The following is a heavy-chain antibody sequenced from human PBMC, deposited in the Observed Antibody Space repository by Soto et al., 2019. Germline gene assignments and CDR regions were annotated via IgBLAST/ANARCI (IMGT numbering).Heavy chain of an antibody. CDR2: IYHSGST. D-gene: IGHD6-13*01. CDR3: AREASSSWYAQRDWFDP. CDR1: GYSISSGYY. J-gene: IGHJ5*02. Sequence: NPSETLSLTCAVSGYSISSGYYWGWIRQPPGKGLEWIGSIYHSGSTYYNPSLKSRVTISVDTSKNQFSLKLSSVTAAYTAVYYCAREASSSWYAQRDWFDPWGQGTLVTVSS. V-gene: IGHV4-38-2*02.